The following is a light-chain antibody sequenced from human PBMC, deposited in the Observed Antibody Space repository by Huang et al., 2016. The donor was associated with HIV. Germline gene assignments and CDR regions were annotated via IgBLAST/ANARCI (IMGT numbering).Light chain of an antibody. CDR1: QSVNSN. CDR2: GAS. V-gene: IGKV3-15*01. J-gene: IGKJ1*01. CDR3: QHYNDWPPWT. Sequence: EIVMTQSPATLSVSPGERATLSCRASQSVNSNLAWYQQQPGQAPRLFIYGASTRATVIPARFSGSGSGTEFTLTIISLQSEDCAVYYCQHYNDWPPWTFGQGTKVEIK.